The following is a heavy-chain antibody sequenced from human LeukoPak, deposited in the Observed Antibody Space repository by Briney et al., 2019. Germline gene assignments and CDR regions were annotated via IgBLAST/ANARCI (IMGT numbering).Heavy chain of an antibody. D-gene: IGHD3-22*01. V-gene: IGHV1-8*03. CDR2: MNPNSGNT. J-gene: IGHJ3*02. CDR1: GYTFTSSD. CDR3: AKDRYYYDSRLPGDI. Sequence: ASVKVSCKASGYTFTSSDINWVRQATGQGLEWMGWMNPNSGNTGYAQKFQGRVSITRSTSISTAYMELSSLRSEDTAVYYCAKDRYYYDSRLPGDIWGQGTMVTVSS.